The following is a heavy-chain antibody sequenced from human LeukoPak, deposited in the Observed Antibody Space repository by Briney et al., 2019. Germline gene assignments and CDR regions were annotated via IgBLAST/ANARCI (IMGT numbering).Heavy chain of an antibody. V-gene: IGHV1-2*02. J-gene: IGHJ4*02. CDR3: ARDLMYYDILTGYYIQDY. CDR2: INPNSGGT. D-gene: IGHD3-9*01. Sequence: GASVKVSCKASGYTFTGYYMHWVRQAPGQGLEWMGWINPNSGGTNYAQKFQGRVTMTRDTSISTAYMELSRLRSDDTAVYYCARDLMYYDILTGYYIQDYWGQGTLVTVSS. CDR1: GYTFTGYY.